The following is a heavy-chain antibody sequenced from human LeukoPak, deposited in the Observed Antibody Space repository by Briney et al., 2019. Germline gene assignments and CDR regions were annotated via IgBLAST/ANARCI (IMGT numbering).Heavy chain of an antibody. J-gene: IGHJ4*02. CDR1: GYTFTSYA. D-gene: IGHD6-13*01. Sequence: ASVKVSCKASGYTFTSYAMHWMRQAPGQRLEWMGWINAGNGNTKYSQEFQGRVTITRDTSASSAYMELSSLRSEDMAVYYSARGTGYSSSWYWGNYYFDYWGQGTLVTVSS. V-gene: IGHV1-3*03. CDR3: ARGTGYSSSWYWGNYYFDY. CDR2: INAGNGNT.